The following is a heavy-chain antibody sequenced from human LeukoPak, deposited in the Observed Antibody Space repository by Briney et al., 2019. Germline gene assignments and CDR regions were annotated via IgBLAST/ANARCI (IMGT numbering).Heavy chain of an antibody. D-gene: IGHD2-15*01. J-gene: IGHJ3*02. Sequence: ASVKVSCKASGGTFSRYAISWVRQAPGQGLEWMGWISAYNGNTNYAQKLQGRVTMTTDTSTSTAYMELRSLRSDDTAVYYCARGRWWRDAFDIWGQGTMVTVSS. V-gene: IGHV1-18*01. CDR2: ISAYNGNT. CDR1: GGTFSRYA. CDR3: ARGRWWRDAFDI.